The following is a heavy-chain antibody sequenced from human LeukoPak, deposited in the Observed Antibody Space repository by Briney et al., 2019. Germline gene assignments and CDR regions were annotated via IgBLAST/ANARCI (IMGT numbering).Heavy chain of an antibody. D-gene: IGHD3-22*01. J-gene: IGHJ4*02. CDR2: ISYDGSNK. V-gene: IGHV3-30*14. CDR3: ARDSGLDSSGYYPGY. CDR1: GFTFSSYA. Sequence: PGRSLRLSCAASGFTFSSYAMHWVRQAPGKGLEWVAVISYDGSNKYYADSVKGRFTISRDNSKNTLYLQMNSLRAEDTAVYYCARDSGLDSSGYYPGYWGQGTLVTVSS.